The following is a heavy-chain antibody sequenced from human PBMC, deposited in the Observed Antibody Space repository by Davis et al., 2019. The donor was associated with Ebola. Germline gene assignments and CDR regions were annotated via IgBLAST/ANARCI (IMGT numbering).Heavy chain of an antibody. CDR2: IYHSGST. J-gene: IGHJ6*02. CDR3: ARGGSYYYGMDV. Sequence: SETLSLTCTVSGGSISSSSYYWGWIRQPPGKGLEWIGYIYHSGSTYYNPSLKSRVTISVDRSKNQFSLKLSSVTAADTAVYYCARGGSYYYGMDVWGQGTTVTVSS. CDR1: GGSISSSSYY. V-gene: IGHV4-30-2*01. D-gene: IGHD2-15*01.